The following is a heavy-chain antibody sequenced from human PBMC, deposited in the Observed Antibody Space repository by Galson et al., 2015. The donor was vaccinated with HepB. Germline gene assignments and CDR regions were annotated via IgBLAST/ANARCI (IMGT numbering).Heavy chain of an antibody. Sequence: SLRLSCAASGFTFNDYNMIWVRQAPGKGLEWVSSINSDSTYIYYADSVRGRFTISRDNAKNSLYLQMNSLRVEDTAIYYCARGTPYNFDTSGYFPLYYLDYWGQGTLVTVSS. CDR3: ARGTPYNFDTSGYFPLYYLDY. CDR1: GFTFNDYN. CDR2: INSDSTYI. D-gene: IGHD3-22*01. J-gene: IGHJ4*02. V-gene: IGHV3-21*01.